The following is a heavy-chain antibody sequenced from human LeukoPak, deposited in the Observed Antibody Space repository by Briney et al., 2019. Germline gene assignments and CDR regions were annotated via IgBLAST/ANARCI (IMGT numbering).Heavy chain of an antibody. CDR3: ARGSGRYLATDGFDI. CDR1: GFTFSSYH. CDR2: ISIFSSTI. J-gene: IGHJ3*02. Sequence: GGSLRLSCAASGFTFSSYHMNWVRQAPGKGLEWVSYISIFSSTIYYADSVKGRFTISRDNAKNSLYLQMNSLRGEDTAVYYCARGSGRYLATDGFDIWGQGTMVTVSS. V-gene: IGHV3-48*01. D-gene: IGHD1-26*01.